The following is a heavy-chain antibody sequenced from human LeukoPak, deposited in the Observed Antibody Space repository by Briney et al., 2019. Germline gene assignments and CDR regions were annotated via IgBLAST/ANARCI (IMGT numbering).Heavy chain of an antibody. V-gene: IGHV4-61*02. CDR3: ARRRLWSSSFDY. Sequence: SETLSLTCTVSGGSISSSSYYWSWIRQPAGKGLEWIGRVYTSGSTNYNPSLRSRVTISVDTSKNQFSLKLSSVTAADTAVYYCARRRLWSSSFDYWGQGTLVTVSS. CDR1: GGSISSSSYY. D-gene: IGHD5-18*01. J-gene: IGHJ4*02. CDR2: VYTSGST.